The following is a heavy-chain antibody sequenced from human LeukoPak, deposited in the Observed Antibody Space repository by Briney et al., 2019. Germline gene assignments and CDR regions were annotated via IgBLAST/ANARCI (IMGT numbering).Heavy chain of an antibody. J-gene: IGHJ6*02. Sequence: GGSLRLSCAASGSTFSNYWMSWVRQAPGKGLEWVANIKQDGSEKYYVDSVKGRFTISRDNAKNSLYLQMNSLRAEDTAVYYCAREGGTVYYYYGMDVWGQGTTVTVSS. D-gene: IGHD1-14*01. CDR3: AREGGTVYYYYGMDV. CDR1: GSTFSNYW. CDR2: IKQDGSEK. V-gene: IGHV3-7*03.